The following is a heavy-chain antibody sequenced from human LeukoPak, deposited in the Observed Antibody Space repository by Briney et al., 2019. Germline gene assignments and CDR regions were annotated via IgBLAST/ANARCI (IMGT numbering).Heavy chain of an antibody. CDR3: ARGRGWFGELFRFDP. CDR2: MNPNSGNT. D-gene: IGHD3-10*01. V-gene: IGHV1-8*01. CDR1: GYTFTSFD. Sequence: SVKVSRKASGYTFTSFDINWGRQATGPGLEWMGWMNPNSGNTGYAQKFQGRVTMTRNTSISTAYMGLSSLRSEDTAVYYCARGRGWFGELFRFDPWGQGTLVTVSS. J-gene: IGHJ5*02.